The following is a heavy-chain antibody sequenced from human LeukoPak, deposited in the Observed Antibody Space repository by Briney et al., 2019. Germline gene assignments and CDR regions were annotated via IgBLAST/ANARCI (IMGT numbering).Heavy chain of an antibody. D-gene: IGHD2/OR15-2a*01. Sequence: PGGSLRLSCAASGFTFSSYWMSWVRQAPGKGLEWVANIKQDGSEKYYVDSVKGRFTISRDNAKNSLYLQMNSLRAEDTAVYYCARELLSRVDSYYFDYWGQGTLVTVSS. CDR2: IKQDGSEK. J-gene: IGHJ4*02. V-gene: IGHV3-7*01. CDR1: GFTFSSYW. CDR3: ARELLSRVDSYYFDY.